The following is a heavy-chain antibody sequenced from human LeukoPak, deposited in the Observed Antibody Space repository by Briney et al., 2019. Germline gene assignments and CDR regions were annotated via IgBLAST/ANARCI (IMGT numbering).Heavy chain of an antibody. Sequence: SETLSLTCTVSGGSISGDYWSWIRQPAGKGLEWIGRTYSSGRTDYNPSLKSRVTMSVDTSKNQFSLKLNSVTAADTAVYYCARGPHYALGIYFDYWGQGALVTVSS. J-gene: IGHJ4*02. CDR2: TYSSGRT. V-gene: IGHV4-4*07. CDR3: ARGPHYALGIYFDY. D-gene: IGHD7-27*01. CDR1: GGSISGDY.